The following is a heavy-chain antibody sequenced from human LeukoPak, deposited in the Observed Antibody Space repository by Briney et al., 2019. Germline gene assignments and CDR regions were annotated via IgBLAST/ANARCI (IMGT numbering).Heavy chain of an antibody. CDR3: ARGYYDYVWGSYRPFDY. D-gene: IGHD3-16*02. J-gene: IGHJ4*02. Sequence: GGSLRLSCAASGFTVSSNYMSWVRQAPGKGLEWVSVIYSGGSTYYADSVKGRFTISRDNSKNTLYLQMNSLRAEDTAAYYCARGYYDYVWGSYRPFDYWGQGTLVTVSS. CDR2: IYSGGST. V-gene: IGHV3-66*01. CDR1: GFTVSSNY.